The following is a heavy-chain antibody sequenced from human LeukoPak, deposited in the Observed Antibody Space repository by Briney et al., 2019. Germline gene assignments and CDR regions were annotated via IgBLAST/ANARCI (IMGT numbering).Heavy chain of an antibody. Sequence: PSETLSLTCAVYGGSFSGYYWSWIRQPPGKGLEWIGEINHSGSTNYNPSLKSRVTISVDTSKNQFSLKLSSVTAADTAVYYCARGLSAVAGGIDYWGQGTLVTVSS. J-gene: IGHJ4*02. CDR2: INHSGST. CDR3: ARGLSAVAGGIDY. V-gene: IGHV4-34*01. D-gene: IGHD6-19*01. CDR1: GGSFSGYY.